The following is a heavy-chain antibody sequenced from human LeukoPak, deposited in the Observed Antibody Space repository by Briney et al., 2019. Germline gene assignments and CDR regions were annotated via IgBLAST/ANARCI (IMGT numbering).Heavy chain of an antibody. Sequence: ASVKVSCKASGYTFTSYDINWVRQATGQGLEWMGWMNPNSGNTGYAQKFQGRVTMTRNTSISTAYMELSSLRSEDTAVYYCARFRSSFPAHNMDVWGQVTTVTVSS. V-gene: IGHV1-8*01. CDR1: GYTFTSYD. CDR2: MNPNSGNT. J-gene: IGHJ6*02. D-gene: IGHD6-6*01. CDR3: ARFRSSFPAHNMDV.